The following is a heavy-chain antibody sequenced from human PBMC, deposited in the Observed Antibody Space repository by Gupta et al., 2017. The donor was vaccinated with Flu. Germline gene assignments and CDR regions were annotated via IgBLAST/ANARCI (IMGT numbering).Heavy chain of an antibody. J-gene: IGHJ5*02. D-gene: IGHD2-21*02. V-gene: IGHV3-15*01. CDR3: TTANCRSDCHGLYWFDP. CDR1: GFIFTDAW. CDR2: MKSNTDGVAA. Sequence: EVQLVECGGGFVKPGGSLRLSCAASGFIFTDAWTAWVHQALGEVLEWVGSMKSNTDGVAADYDPAVKGRFSISRDDSKNTIDLQMNNLKIDDTAVYYSTTANCRSDCHGLYWFDPWGQGTLVAVSS.